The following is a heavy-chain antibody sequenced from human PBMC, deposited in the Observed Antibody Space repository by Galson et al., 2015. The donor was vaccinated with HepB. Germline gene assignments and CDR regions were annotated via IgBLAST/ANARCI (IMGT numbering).Heavy chain of an antibody. D-gene: IGHD3/OR15-3a*01. CDR1: GDSMSPCY. J-gene: IGHJ5*02. V-gene: IGHV4-59*01. CDR2: IYKVGGS. Sequence: SETLSLTCTVSGDSMSPCYWFWIRQPPGKGLEWIGYIYKVGGSTYSPSLKSRVTISMDTSNNQFSLRVTSVTAADTAVYYCAKGKADYDFWTGRVGFDPWGQGTLVTVSS. CDR3: AKGKADYDFWTGRVGFDP.